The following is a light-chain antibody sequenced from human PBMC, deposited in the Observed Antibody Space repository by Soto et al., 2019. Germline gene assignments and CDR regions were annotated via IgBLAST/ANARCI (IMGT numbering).Light chain of an antibody. V-gene: IGKV3-20*01. Sequence: EVVLTQSPATLSLSPGDRATLSCRASQSVNNFLAWYQQKPGQTPRLLIYDASSRATGIPDRFSGSGSGTDFTLTISRLEPEDFAVYYCQQYGSSRWTFGQGTKVDIK. CDR3: QQYGSSRWT. CDR2: DAS. CDR1: QSVNNF. J-gene: IGKJ1*01.